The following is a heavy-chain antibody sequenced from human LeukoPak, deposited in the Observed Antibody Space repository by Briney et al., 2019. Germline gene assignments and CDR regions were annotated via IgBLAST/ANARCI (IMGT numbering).Heavy chain of an antibody. CDR1: GFTFSDYY. CDR2: ISTTSSYT. CDR3: AREDKWYFDL. Sequence: PGGSLRLSCAASGFTFSDYYMSWIRQAPGKGLEWVSKISTTSSYTNYADSVKGRFTISRDNAKNSLYLQMNSLGVEDTAVYYCAREDKWYFDLWGRGTLVTVSS. J-gene: IGHJ2*01. V-gene: IGHV3-11*05.